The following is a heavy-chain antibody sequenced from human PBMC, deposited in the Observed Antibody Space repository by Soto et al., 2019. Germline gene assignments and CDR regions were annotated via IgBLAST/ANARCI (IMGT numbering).Heavy chain of an antibody. CDR1: GLSFGNDW. CDR2: IKEDGSEK. Sequence: GSLRLSCIASGLSFGNDWMGWVRQAPGKGLEWVANIKEDGSEKFPVDSVRGRFTISRDNAKNSLYLQMNSLRADDTAVYYCARTERNSKYHPLLSWGQGTPVTVYS. J-gene: IGHJ4*02. V-gene: IGHV3-7*01. D-gene: IGHD1-1*01. CDR3: ARTERNSKYHPLLS.